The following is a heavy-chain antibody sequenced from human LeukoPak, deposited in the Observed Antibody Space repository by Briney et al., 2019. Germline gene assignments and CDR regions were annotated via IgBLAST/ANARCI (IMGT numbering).Heavy chain of an antibody. V-gene: IGHV4-39*01. Sequence: SETLSLTCTVSGGSISSSSYYWGWIRQPPGKGLEWIGSTYYSGSTYYNPSLKSRVTISVDTSKNQFSLKLSSVTAADTAVYYCARHPPGGYSSSSYYFDYWGQGTLVTVSS. D-gene: IGHD6-6*01. CDR3: ARHPPGGYSSSSYYFDY. CDR1: GGSISSSSYY. J-gene: IGHJ4*02. CDR2: TYYSGST.